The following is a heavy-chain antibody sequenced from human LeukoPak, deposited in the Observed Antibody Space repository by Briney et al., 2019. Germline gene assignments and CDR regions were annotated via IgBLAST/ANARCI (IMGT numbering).Heavy chain of an antibody. Sequence: SSVKVSCKASGGTFSSYAISWVRQAPGQGLEWMGGIIPIFGTANYAQKFQGRVTITADKSTSTAYMELSSLRSEDTAVYYCAREPSGSYWYLDDAFDIWGQGTMVTVSS. CDR2: IIPIFGTA. D-gene: IGHD1-26*01. CDR3: AREPSGSYWYLDDAFDI. V-gene: IGHV1-69*06. CDR1: GGTFSSYA. J-gene: IGHJ3*02.